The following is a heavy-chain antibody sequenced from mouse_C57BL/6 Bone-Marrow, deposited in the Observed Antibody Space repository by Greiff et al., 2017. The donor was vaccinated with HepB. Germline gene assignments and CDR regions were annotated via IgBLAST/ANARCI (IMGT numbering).Heavy chain of an antibody. CDR3: ARDRGATTVGAY. V-gene: IGHV5-4*01. D-gene: IGHD1-1*01. J-gene: IGHJ3*01. Sequence: DVKLVESGGGLVKPGGSLKLSCAASGFTFSSYAMSWVRQTPEKRLEWVATISDGGSYTYYPDNVKGRFTISRDNAKNNLYRQMSHLKSEDTAMYYCARDRGATTVGAYWGQGTLVTVSA. CDR2: ISDGGSYT. CDR1: GFTFSSYA.